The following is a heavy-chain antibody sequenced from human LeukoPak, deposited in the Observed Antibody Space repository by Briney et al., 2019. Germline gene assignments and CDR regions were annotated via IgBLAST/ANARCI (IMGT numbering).Heavy chain of an antibody. CDR1: GGTFSSYA. Sequence: SVKVSCKASGGTFSSYAISWVRQAPGQGLGWMGRIIPILGIANYAQKFQGRVTITADKSTSTAYMELSSLRSEDTAVYYCARAPRGGSGSYYPVGYFDYWGQGTLVTVSS. CDR2: IIPILGIA. V-gene: IGHV1-69*04. J-gene: IGHJ4*02. CDR3: ARAPRGGSGSYYPVGYFDY. D-gene: IGHD3-10*01.